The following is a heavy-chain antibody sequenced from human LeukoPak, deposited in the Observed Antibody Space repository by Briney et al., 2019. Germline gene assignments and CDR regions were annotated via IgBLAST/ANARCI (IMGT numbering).Heavy chain of an antibody. Sequence: VASVKVSCKASGYTFTSYYMHWVRQAPGQGLEWMGIINPSGGSTSYAQKFQGRVTITRNTSISTAYMELSSLRSEDTAVYYCARARQWLVTNAFDIWGQGTMVTVSS. V-gene: IGHV1-46*01. CDR3: ARARQWLVTNAFDI. CDR2: INPSGGST. J-gene: IGHJ3*02. CDR1: GYTFTSYY. D-gene: IGHD6-19*01.